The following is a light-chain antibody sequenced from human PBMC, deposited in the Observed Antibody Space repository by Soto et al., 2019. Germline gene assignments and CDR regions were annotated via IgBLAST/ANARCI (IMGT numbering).Light chain of an antibody. CDR2: DAA. CDR3: QYDSSYSWT. Sequence: DIQMTQSPSTLSASVGDRVTITCRASQSVSIWLAWYQQKPGKAPRLLIYDAASLKTGVPSRFSGSGSGTNFTLTISSLQPDDFATYYCQYDSSYSWTLGQGTKV. J-gene: IGKJ1*01. CDR1: QSVSIW. V-gene: IGKV1-5*01.